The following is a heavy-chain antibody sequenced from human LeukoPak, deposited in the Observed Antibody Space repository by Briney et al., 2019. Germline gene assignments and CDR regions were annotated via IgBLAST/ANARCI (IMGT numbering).Heavy chain of an antibody. D-gene: IGHD2/OR15-2a*01. CDR3: ARDVSNPRYHFDY. CDR2: INPNSGGT. Sequence: ASVKVSCKASGYTLTGYYMHWVRQAPGQGLEWMGRINPNSGGTNYAQKFQGRVTMTRDTSISTAYMELSRLRSDDTAVYYCARDVSNPRYHFDYWGQGTLVTVSS. CDR1: GYTLTGYY. V-gene: IGHV1-2*06. J-gene: IGHJ4*02.